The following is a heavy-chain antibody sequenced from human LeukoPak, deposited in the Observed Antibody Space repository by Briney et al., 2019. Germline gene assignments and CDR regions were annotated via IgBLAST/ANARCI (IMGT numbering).Heavy chain of an antibody. CDR1: GFTFSSYS. J-gene: IGHJ4*02. Sequence: GGSLRLSCAASGFTFSSYSMNWLRQAPGKGLEWVSSISSSSSYIYYADSVKGRFTISRDNAKNSLYLQKNSLRAEDTAVYYCARVRAAALNYWGQGTLLTVSS. D-gene: IGHD6-13*01. CDR2: ISSSSSYI. V-gene: IGHV3-21*01. CDR3: ARVRAAALNY.